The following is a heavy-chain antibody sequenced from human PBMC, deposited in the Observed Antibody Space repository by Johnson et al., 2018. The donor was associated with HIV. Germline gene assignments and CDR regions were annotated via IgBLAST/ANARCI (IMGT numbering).Heavy chain of an antibody. CDR3: AKVRRGSSWYIAFDI. D-gene: IGHD6-13*01. CDR1: GFTFSSYG. Sequence: QVLLVESGGGVVQPGGSLRLSCAASGFTFSSYGMHWVRQAPGKGLEWVSGIKWNGGSTGYADSVKGRFTISSDNSKNTLYLQMNSLRVEDTAVYYCAKVRRGSSWYIAFDIWGQGTMVTVSS. J-gene: IGHJ3*02. V-gene: IGHV3-NL1*01. CDR2: IKWNGGST.